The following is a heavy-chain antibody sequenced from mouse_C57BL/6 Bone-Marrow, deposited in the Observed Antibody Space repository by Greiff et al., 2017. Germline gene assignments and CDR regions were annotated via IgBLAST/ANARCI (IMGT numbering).Heavy chain of an antibody. CDR1: GYAFTNYL. CDR2: INPGGGGT. Sequence: VQLQQSGAELVRPGTSVKVSCKASGYAFTNYLIEWVKQRPGQGLEWIGVINPGGGGTNYNEKFKGKATLTADKSSSTAYMQLSSLTSEDSSVYFWARSASVVAPFAYWGQGTLVTVSA. D-gene: IGHD1-1*01. V-gene: IGHV1-54*01. CDR3: ARSASVVAPFAY. J-gene: IGHJ3*01.